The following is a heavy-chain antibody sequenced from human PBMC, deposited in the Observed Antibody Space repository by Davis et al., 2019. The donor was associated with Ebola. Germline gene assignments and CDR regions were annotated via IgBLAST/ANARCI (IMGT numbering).Heavy chain of an antibody. CDR1: GFSFSTYA. Sequence: GGSLRLSCAASGFSFSTYAMSWVRQAPGKGLEWVSAISGSGGSTYYADSVKGRFTISRDNSKKTLYLQMNSLRAEDTAVYYCAKYDILTGYYTVDYYYGMDVWGQGTTVTVSS. CDR2: ISGSGGST. V-gene: IGHV3-23*01. J-gene: IGHJ6*02. D-gene: IGHD3-9*01. CDR3: AKYDILTGYYTVDYYYGMDV.